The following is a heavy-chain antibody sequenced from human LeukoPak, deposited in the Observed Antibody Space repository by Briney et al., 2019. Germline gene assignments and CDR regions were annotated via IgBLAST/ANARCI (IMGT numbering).Heavy chain of an antibody. D-gene: IGHD3-22*01. V-gene: IGHV4-34*01. Sequence: SETLSLTCAVYGVSFSGYYWSWIRQPPGKGLEWIGEINHSGSTNYNPSLKSRVTISVDTSKNQFSLKLSSVTVADTAVYYCARFGYYDSSGYGDVAFDIWGQGTMVTVSS. J-gene: IGHJ3*02. CDR1: GVSFSGYY. CDR3: ARFGYYDSSGYGDVAFDI. CDR2: INHSGST.